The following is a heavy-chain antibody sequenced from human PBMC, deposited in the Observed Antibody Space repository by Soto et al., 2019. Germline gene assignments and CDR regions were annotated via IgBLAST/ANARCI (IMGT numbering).Heavy chain of an antibody. CDR3: ARSGDQGYSSSWYDY. D-gene: IGHD6-13*01. J-gene: IGHJ4*02. CDR2: ISGSGDST. Sequence: GGSLRLSCAASGFSFSSYAMSWVRQAPGKGLGWVSGISGSGDSTYYADSVKGRFTISRDNSKNTLYLQMGSLRAEDMAVYYCARSGDQGYSSSWYDYWGQGTLVTVSS. V-gene: IGHV3-23*01. CDR1: GFSFSSYA.